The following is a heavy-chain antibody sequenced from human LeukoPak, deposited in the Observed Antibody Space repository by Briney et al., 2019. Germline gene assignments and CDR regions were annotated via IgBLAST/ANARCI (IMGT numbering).Heavy chain of an antibody. CDR1: GFTFSTYW. CDR3: ATGGDKATSRFDY. J-gene: IGHJ4*02. Sequence: GGSLRLSCAASGFTFSTYWMSWVRQAPGKGLEWVATIKQDGSEKYYVDSVKGRFSISRDNAKNSLYLQMNSLKTEDTAVYFCATGGDKATSRFDYWGQGTLVTVSS. V-gene: IGHV3-7*03. D-gene: IGHD1-26*01. CDR2: IKQDGSEK.